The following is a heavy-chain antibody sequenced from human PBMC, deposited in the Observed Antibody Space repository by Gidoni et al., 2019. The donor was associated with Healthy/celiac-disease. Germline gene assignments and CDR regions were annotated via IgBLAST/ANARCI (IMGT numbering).Heavy chain of an antibody. CDR3: ASYCGGDCRSGEAEYFQH. CDR1: GGSFSGYY. CDR2: INHSGST. J-gene: IGHJ1*01. Sequence: QVQLQQWGAGLLKPSETLSLTCAVYGGSFSGYYWSWIRQPPGKGLEWIGEINHSGSTNYNPSLKSRVTISVDTSKNQFSLKVSSVTAADTAMYYCASYCGGDCRSGEAEYFQHWGQGTLVTVSS. D-gene: IGHD2-21*01. V-gene: IGHV4-34*01.